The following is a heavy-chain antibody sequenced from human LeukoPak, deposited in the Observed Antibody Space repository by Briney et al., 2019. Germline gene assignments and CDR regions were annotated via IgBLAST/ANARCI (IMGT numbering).Heavy chain of an antibody. D-gene: IGHD2-8*02. CDR2: IYYSGST. CDR3: ARPRTGCTAGTCSIEY. CDR1: GGSISSGGYY. V-gene: IGHV4-31*03. Sequence: SETLSLTCTVSGGSISSGGYYWSWIRQHPGKGLEWIGYIYYSGSTYYNPSLKSRVTISVDTSKNQFSLKLSSVTASDTAMYYCARPRTGCTAGTCSIEYWGQGTLVTVSS. J-gene: IGHJ4*02.